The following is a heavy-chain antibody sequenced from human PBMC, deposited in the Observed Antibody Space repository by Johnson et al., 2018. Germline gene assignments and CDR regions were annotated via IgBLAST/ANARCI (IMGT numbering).Heavy chain of an antibody. J-gene: IGHJ3*02. CDR3: AGPRLEYQLTVAFDI. Sequence: VQLVQSGAEVKKPGESLKISCKGSGYSFTSYWIGWVRQMPGKGLEWMGIIYPGDSDTRYSPSFQGQVTISADKSISTAYLQWSSLKASDTAMYYCAGPRLEYQLTVAFDIWGKGTMGTVSS. D-gene: IGHD2-2*01. CDR1: GYSFTSYW. V-gene: IGHV5-51*01. CDR2: IYPGDSDT.